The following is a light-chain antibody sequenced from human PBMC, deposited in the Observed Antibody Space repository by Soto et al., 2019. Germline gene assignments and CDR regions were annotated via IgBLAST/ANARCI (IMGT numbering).Light chain of an antibody. CDR1: SSNIGSNT. J-gene: IGLJ1*01. CDR2: STD. Sequence: QSVLTQPPSASGTPGQRVTISCSGTSSNIGSNTVNWYQQFPGTAPKLLIYSTDQRPSGVPDRFSGSKSGTSASLAISGLQSEDEADSYCAAWDDSLNVYVFGTGTKVTVL. V-gene: IGLV1-44*01. CDR3: AAWDDSLNVYV.